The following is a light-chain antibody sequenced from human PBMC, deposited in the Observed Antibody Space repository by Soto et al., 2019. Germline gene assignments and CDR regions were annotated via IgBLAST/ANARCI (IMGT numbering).Light chain of an antibody. CDR1: QGISSW. V-gene: IGKV1-5*03. Sequence: DIQMTQSPSTLSASVGDRVTITCRASQGISSWLAWYQQRPGKAPKLLIYKASTLESGVPSRFSGSKSGTEFTLTISSLQPEDFATYYCQQYTSFSLTFGGGTKVEIK. CDR3: QQYTSFSLT. J-gene: IGKJ4*01. CDR2: KAS.